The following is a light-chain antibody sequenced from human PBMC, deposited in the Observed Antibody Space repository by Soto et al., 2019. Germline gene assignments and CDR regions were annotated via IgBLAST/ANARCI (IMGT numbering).Light chain of an antibody. CDR2: RNN. V-gene: IGLV1-47*01. J-gene: IGLJ1*01. CDR3: AAWDDSLSGSLDV. CDR1: SSNIGSNY. Sequence: QSVLTQPPSASGTPGQRVTISCSGSSSNIGSNYVYWYQQLPGTAPKLLIYRNNQRPSGVPDRFSGSKSGTSASLAISGLRSEDEADYYCAAWDDSLSGSLDVFGTGTKLTVL.